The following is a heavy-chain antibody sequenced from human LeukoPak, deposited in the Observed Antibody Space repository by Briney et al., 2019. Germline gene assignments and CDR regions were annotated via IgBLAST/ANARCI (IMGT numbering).Heavy chain of an antibody. J-gene: IGHJ4*02. CDR2: IYHSGST. D-gene: IGHD3-22*01. Sequence: SETLSLTCAVSGYSISSGYYWGWIRQPPGKGLEGIGSIYHSGSTYYNPSLKSRVTISVDTSKNQFSLKLSSVTAADTAVYYCARQDYYDSSGPTDYFDYWGQGTLVTVSS. V-gene: IGHV4-38-2*01. CDR1: GYSISSGYY. CDR3: ARQDYYDSSGPTDYFDY.